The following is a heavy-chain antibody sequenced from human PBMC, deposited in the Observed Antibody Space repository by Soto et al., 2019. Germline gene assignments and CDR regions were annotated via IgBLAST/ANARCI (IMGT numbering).Heavy chain of an antibody. Sequence: ASVKVSCKASGFTFTSSAMQWVRQARGQRLEWIGWIVVGSGNTNYAQKFQERVTITRDMSTSTAYMELSSLRSEDTAVYYCAADLASLYAFDIWGQGTMVTVSS. J-gene: IGHJ3*02. V-gene: IGHV1-58*02. CDR2: IVVGSGNT. CDR1: GFTFTSSA. CDR3: AADLASLYAFDI.